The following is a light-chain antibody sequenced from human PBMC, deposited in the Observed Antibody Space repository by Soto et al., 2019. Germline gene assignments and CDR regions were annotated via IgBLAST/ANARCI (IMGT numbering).Light chain of an antibody. V-gene: IGLV2-8*01. Sequence: QSVLTQPPSASGSPGQSVTISCTGTKSDIGVYDFVSWYQHHPGKAPRLIIYEVVQRPSGVPDRFSGSKSGNTASLTVSGLQAADEADYYCSSYTASSTRVFGSGTRSPS. J-gene: IGLJ1*01. CDR3: SSYTASSTRV. CDR2: EVV. CDR1: KSDIGVYDF.